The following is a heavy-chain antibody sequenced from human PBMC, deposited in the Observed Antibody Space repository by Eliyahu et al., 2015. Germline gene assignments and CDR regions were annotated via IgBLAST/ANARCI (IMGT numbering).Heavy chain of an antibody. V-gene: IGHV1-2*02. D-gene: IGHD5/OR15-5a*01. J-gene: IGHJ6*02. CDR2: NSPKSGGT. CDR3: ARAPVMFRGHSLYNDVDGLDV. Sequence: QVRLVQSGAEVKRPGASAKVXCPASGHTFXXYNIXWVRQAPGQGLEWMGWNSPKSGGTTYAQKFQGRVTLTSDTSTNTASMELSSLTYDDTAVYFCARAPVMFRGHSLYNDVDGLDVWGQGTTVTVSS. CDR1: GHTFXXYN.